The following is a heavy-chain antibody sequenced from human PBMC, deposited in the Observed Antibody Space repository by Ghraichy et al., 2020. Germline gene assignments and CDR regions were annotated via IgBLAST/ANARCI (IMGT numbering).Heavy chain of an antibody. CDR1: GFTFTSSA. J-gene: IGHJ4*02. CDR2: IVVGSGNT. CDR3: AAEGDTAMAPYY. Sequence: SVKVSCKASGFTFTSSAVQWVRQARGQRLEWIGWIVVGSGNTNYAQKFQERVTITRDMSTSTAYMELSSLRSEDTAVYYCAAEGDTAMAPYYWGQGTLVTVSS. V-gene: IGHV1-58*01. D-gene: IGHD5-18*01.